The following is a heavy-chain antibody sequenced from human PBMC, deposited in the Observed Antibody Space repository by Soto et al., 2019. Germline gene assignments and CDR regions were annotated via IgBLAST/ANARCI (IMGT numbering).Heavy chain of an antibody. V-gene: IGHV4-39*01. CDR1: GGSISSSSYY. Sequence: PSETLSLTCTVSGGSISSSSYYWGWIRQPPGKGLEWIGSIYYSGSTYYNPSLKSRVTISVDTSKNQFSLKLSSVTAADTAVYYCASQPPNYYYYGMDVWGQGTTVTVSS. J-gene: IGHJ6*02. CDR2: IYYSGST. CDR3: ASQPPNYYYYGMDV.